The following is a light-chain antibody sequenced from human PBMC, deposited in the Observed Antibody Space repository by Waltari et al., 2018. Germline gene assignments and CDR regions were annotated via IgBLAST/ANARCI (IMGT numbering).Light chain of an antibody. Sequence: QEYSGKAPKLMVYDVMKRPPGVSIRFAGSKSGNTASLTISGLQAEDEADYCCSSFTRSATLVCGGGTKLTVL. V-gene: IGLV2-14*03. CDR3: SSFTRSATLV. CDR2: DVM. J-gene: IGLJ3*02.